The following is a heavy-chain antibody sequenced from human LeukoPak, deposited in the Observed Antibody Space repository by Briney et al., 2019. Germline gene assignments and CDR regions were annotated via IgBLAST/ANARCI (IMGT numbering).Heavy chain of an antibody. D-gene: IGHD3-9*01. CDR1: GGSISDSSYY. V-gene: IGHV4-39*07. CDR3: ARGYDILTGPHMRYYYGMDV. J-gene: IGHJ6*02. Sequence: SETLSLTCTVSGGSISDSSYYWGWIRQPPGQGLEWIGRIYTSGSTNYNPSLKSRVTMSVDTSKNQFSLKLSSVTAADTAVYYCARGYDILTGPHMRYYYGMDVWGQGTTVTVSS. CDR2: IYTSGST.